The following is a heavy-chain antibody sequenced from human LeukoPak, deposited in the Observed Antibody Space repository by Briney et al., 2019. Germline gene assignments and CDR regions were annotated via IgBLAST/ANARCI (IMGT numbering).Heavy chain of an antibody. J-gene: IGHJ4*02. Sequence: PGGSLRLSCAASGFTFSDYYMSWIRQAPGKGLEWGSYISSSGSTIYYADSVKGRFTISRDNAKNSLYLQMNSLRAEDTAVYYCARDEYLSRKYYYDSSGYYGFDYWGQGTLVTVSS. CDR3: ARDEYLSRKYYYDSSGYYGFDY. CDR2: ISSSGSTI. CDR1: GFTFSDYY. D-gene: IGHD3-22*01. V-gene: IGHV3-11*01.